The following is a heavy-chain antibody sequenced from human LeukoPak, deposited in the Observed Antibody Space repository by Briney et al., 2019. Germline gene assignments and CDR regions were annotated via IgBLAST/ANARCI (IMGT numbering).Heavy chain of an antibody. D-gene: IGHD3-3*01. CDR2: MYTDGST. Sequence: PAGTLSLTCIVSGGTLGSYYWSWIRQPPGKGLEWVGLMYTDGSTNYNPFLNSRVTMSVDTSKKHFSLRLKSVTAADTAVYYCASYDQKLAFDNWGQGTMVTVSS. J-gene: IGHJ4*02. CDR3: ASYDQKLAFDN. V-gene: IGHV4-4*07. CDR1: GGTLGSYY.